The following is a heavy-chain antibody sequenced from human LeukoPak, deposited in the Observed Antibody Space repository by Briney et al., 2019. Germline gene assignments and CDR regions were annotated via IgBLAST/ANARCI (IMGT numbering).Heavy chain of an antibody. CDR2: INPSGGST. D-gene: IGHD4-17*01. J-gene: IGHJ4*02. Sequence: GASVKVSCKASGGTFSSYAISWVRQAPGQGLEWMGIINPSGGSTSYAQKFQGRVTMTRDTSTSTVYMELSSLRSEDTAVYYCAREAVTTDLDYWGQGTLVTVSS. V-gene: IGHV1-46*01. CDR1: GGTFSSYA. CDR3: AREAVTTDLDY.